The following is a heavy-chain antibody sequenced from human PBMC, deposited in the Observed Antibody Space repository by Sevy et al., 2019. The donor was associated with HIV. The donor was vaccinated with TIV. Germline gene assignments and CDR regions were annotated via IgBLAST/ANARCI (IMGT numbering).Heavy chain of an antibody. CDR2: IRYDGSNK. J-gene: IGHJ6*02. V-gene: IGHV3-30*02. CDR3: AKDSGYDSLEVYYYYYGMDV. D-gene: IGHD5-12*01. Sequence: GGFLRLSCAASGFTFSSYGMHWVRQAPGKGLEWVAFIRYDGSNKYYTDTVKGRFTISRDNSKNTLYLQMNSLRAEDTAVYYCAKDSGYDSLEVYYYYYGMDVWGQGTTVTISS. CDR1: GFTFSSYG.